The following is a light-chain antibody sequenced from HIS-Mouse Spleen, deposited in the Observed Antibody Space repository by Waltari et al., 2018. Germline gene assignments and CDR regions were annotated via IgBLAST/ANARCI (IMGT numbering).Light chain of an antibody. CDR2: STS. Sequence: QTVVTQEPSLTVSPGGTVTLTCASSTGAVTRGYYPNWFQQKPGQAPRALIYSTSNNHSWTPARFSGSLLGGKAALTLSGVQPEDEAEYYCLLYYGGAWVFGGGTKLTVL. V-gene: IGLV7-43*01. J-gene: IGLJ3*02. CDR3: LLYYGGAWV. CDR1: TGAVTRGYY.